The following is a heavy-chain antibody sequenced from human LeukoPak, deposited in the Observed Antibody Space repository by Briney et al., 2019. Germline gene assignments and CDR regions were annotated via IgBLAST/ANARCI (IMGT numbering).Heavy chain of an antibody. Sequence: GGSLRLSCAASGFTFSGYWMSWVRQAPGKGLEWVANIKQDGSEKYYVDSVKGRFTISRDNAKNSLYLQMNSLRAEDTAVYYCARVPDYGEEMDVWGKGTTVTVSS. CDR2: IKQDGSEK. V-gene: IGHV3-7*01. D-gene: IGHD4-17*01. J-gene: IGHJ6*04. CDR1: GFTFSGYW. CDR3: ARVPDYGEEMDV.